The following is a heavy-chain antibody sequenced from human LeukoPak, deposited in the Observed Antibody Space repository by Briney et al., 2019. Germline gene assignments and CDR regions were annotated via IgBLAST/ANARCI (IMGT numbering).Heavy chain of an antibody. CDR1: GGSFSGYY. V-gene: IGHV4-34*01. J-gene: IGHJ6*03. CDR2: INHSGST. Sequence: SETLSLTCAVYGGSFSGYYWSWIRQPPGKGLDWIGEINHSGSTNYNPSLKSRVTISVDTSKNQFSLKLSSVTAADTAVYYCARESRGYDILTGKYHRGYYSYYMDVWGKGTTVTVSS. D-gene: IGHD3-9*01. CDR3: ARESRGYDILTGKYHRGYYSYYMDV.